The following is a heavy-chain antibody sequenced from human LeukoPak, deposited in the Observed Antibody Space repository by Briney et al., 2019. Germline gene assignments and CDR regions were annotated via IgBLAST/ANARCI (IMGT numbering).Heavy chain of an antibody. D-gene: IGHD2-2*02. V-gene: IGHV4-34*01. CDR1: GGSFSGYY. Sequence: SETLSLTCAVYGGSFSGYYWSWIRQPPGKGLEWIGEINHSGSTNYNPSLKSRVTISVDTSENQFSLKLSSVTAADTAVYYCARGTPVPAAIQGGYFDYWGQGTLVTVSS. CDR3: ARGTPVPAAIQGGYFDY. CDR2: INHSGST. J-gene: IGHJ4*02.